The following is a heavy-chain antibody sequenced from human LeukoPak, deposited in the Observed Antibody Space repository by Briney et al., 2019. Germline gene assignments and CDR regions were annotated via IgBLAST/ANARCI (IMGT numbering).Heavy chain of an antibody. CDR1: GDSISSGGYY. J-gene: IGHJ5*02. V-gene: IGHV4-31*03. Sequence: SETLSLTCTVSGDSISSGGYYWSWIRQHPGKGLEWIGYIYYSGSTYYNPSLKSRVAISIDTSKNQFSLKLSSVTAADTAVYYCARDRVRGTITYAGFDPWGQGTLVTVSS. CDR2: IYYSGST. D-gene: IGHD3-10*01. CDR3: ARDRVRGTITYAGFDP.